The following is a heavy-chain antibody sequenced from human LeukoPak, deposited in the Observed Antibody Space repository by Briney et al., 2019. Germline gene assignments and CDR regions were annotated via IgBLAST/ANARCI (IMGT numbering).Heavy chain of an antibody. Sequence: GRSLRLSCAASGFTFSSYAMHWVRQAPGEGLEWVAVISYDGSNKYYADSVKGRFTISRDNSKNTLYLQMNSLRAEDTAVYYCARQYYDFWSGYFQYNWFDPWGQGTLVTVSS. J-gene: IGHJ5*02. V-gene: IGHV3-30-3*01. CDR1: GFTFSSYA. CDR2: ISYDGSNK. D-gene: IGHD3-3*01. CDR3: ARQYYDFWSGYFQYNWFDP.